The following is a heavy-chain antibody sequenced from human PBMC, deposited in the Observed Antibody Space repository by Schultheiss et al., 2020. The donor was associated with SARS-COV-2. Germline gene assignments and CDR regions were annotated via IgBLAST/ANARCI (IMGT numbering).Heavy chain of an antibody. Sequence: GGSLRLSCAASGFTFSSYAMHWVRQAPGKGLEWVANIKQDGSEKYYVDSVKGRFTISRDNAKNTLYLQMNSLRAEDTAVYYCARDLEMATIKEVDYFDYWGQGTLVTVSS. CDR3: ARDLEMATIKEVDYFDY. V-gene: IGHV3-7*01. D-gene: IGHD5-24*01. CDR2: IKQDGSEK. CDR1: GFTFSSYA. J-gene: IGHJ4*02.